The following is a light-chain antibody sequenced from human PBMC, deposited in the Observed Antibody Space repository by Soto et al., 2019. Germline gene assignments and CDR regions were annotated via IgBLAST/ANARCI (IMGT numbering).Light chain of an antibody. CDR1: PCLVHSDGIAY. J-gene: IGKJ5*01. CDR2: KVY. V-gene: IGKV2-30*02. CDR3: MQGTHWPIT. Sequence: VVMTQSPLSLPVTLGQPASISCRSSPCLVHSDGIAYFSWFQQRPGRSPRRLIYKVYNRDSGVPARFSGSGSGTDFALKISRVEAEEGGGYYCMQGTHWPITFGQGTRL.